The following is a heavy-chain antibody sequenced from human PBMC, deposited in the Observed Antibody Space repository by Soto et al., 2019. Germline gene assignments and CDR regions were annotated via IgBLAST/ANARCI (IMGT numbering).Heavy chain of an antibody. CDR2: ISSSSSTI. CDR1: GFTFSSFS. V-gene: IGHV3-48*02. Sequence: GGSLRLSCAASGFTFSSFSMNWVRQAPGKGLEWVSYISSSSSTIYYADSVKGRFAISRDNAKSTLYLQMNSLRDEDTAVYYCARDGLYSSSYFDYWGQGTLVTVS. D-gene: IGHD6-6*01. J-gene: IGHJ4*02. CDR3: ARDGLYSSSYFDY.